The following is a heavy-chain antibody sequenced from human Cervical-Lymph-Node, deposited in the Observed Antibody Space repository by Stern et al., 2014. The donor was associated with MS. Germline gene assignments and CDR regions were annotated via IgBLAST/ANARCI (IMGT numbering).Heavy chain of an antibody. CDR1: GFTFRNYW. D-gene: IGHD3-10*01. V-gene: IGHV3-74*03. Sequence: EDKLVESGGGLVPPGGSLRLSCVASGFTFRNYWMHWVRQGPGKGLVWFARINIDGATITHADSVKGRFTISRDNAKNTLYLQINSLRVEDTSVYYCTKDTYGPEDYWGQGTSVTVSS. CDR3: TKDTYGPEDY. CDR2: INIDGATI. J-gene: IGHJ4*02.